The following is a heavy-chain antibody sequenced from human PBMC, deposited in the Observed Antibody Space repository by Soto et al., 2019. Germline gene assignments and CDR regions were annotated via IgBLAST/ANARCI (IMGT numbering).Heavy chain of an antibody. CDR1: GGSINAYY. CDR2: ISYSGNA. CDR3: ARGVGSSPPRY. Sequence: SDTLSPTCTVYGGSINAYYWSCIRQPPGKGLEWIGYISYSGNANYSPSLKSRVFMSMDTSKNQISLNLTSATAADTAVYYCARGVGSSPPRYWGQGILVTVS. J-gene: IGHJ4*02. V-gene: IGHV4-59*01. D-gene: IGHD1-26*01.